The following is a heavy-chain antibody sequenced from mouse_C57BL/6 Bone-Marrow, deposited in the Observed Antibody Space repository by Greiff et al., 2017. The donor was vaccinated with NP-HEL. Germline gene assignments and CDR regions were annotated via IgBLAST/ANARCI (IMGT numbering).Heavy chain of an antibody. Sequence: VQLQESGPELVKPGASVKISCKASGYAFSSSWMNWVKQRPGKGLEWIGRIYPGDGDTNYNGKFKGKATLTVDQSSSTAYMQLNSLTSEDSAVYYCASTIVTTLNFDVWGTGTTVTVSS. V-gene: IGHV1-82*01. D-gene: IGHD2-5*01. CDR1: GYAFSSSW. CDR3: ASTIVTTLNFDV. CDR2: IYPGDGDT. J-gene: IGHJ1*03.